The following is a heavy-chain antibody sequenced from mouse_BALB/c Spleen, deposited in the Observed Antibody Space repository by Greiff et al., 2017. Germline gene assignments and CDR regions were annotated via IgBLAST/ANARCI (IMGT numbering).Heavy chain of an antibody. Sequence: EVKLVESGGGLVKPGGSLKLSCAASGFTFSSYAMSWVRQTPEKRLEWVATISSGGSYTYYPDSVKGRFTISRDNAKNTLYLQMSSLRSEDTAMYYCARQGDGYFYYFDYWGQGTTLTVSS. V-gene: IGHV5-9-3*01. CDR3: ARQGDGYFYYFDY. D-gene: IGHD2-3*01. CDR2: ISSGGSYT. J-gene: IGHJ2*01. CDR1: GFTFSSYA.